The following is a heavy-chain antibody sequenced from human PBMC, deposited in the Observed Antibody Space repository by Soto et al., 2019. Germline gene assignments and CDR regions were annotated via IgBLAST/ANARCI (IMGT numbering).Heavy chain of an antibody. Sequence: PSETLSLTCTVSGGSISSYYWSWIRQPAGKGLEWIGRIYTSGSTNYNPSLKSRVTMSVDTSKNQFSLKLSSVTAADTAVYYCARVQWLVDYYYGMDVWGQGTTVTVSS. CDR1: GGSISSYY. J-gene: IGHJ6*02. CDR3: ARVQWLVDYYYGMDV. V-gene: IGHV4-4*07. D-gene: IGHD6-19*01. CDR2: IYTSGST.